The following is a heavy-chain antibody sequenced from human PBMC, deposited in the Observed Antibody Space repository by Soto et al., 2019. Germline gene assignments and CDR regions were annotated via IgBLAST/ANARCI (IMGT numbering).Heavy chain of an antibody. V-gene: IGHV4-31*03. D-gene: IGHD2-15*01. J-gene: IGHJ5*02. Sequence: SETLSLTCTVSGGSISSGGYYWSWIRQHPGKGLEWIGYIYYSGSTYYNPSLKSRVTISVDTSKNQFSLKLSSVTAADTAVYYCARVEGYCSGGSCYIGLNWFDPWGQGTLVTVSS. CDR2: IYYSGST. CDR3: ARVEGYCSGGSCYIGLNWFDP. CDR1: GGSISSGGYY.